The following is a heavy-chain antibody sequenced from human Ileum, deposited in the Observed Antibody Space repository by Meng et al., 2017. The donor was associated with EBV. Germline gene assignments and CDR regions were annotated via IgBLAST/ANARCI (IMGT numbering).Heavy chain of an antibody. CDR3: ARGQKGYFDL. V-gene: IGHV4-30-4*01. CDR1: GGSISSSNSY. Sequence: VKVQDSGPGLGNLSTTLALAGPVSGGSISSSNSYWSWIRQPPGKGLEWSGHIYNSGSTYYNPSLKSRITISVDTSKNQFSLKLSSVTAADTAVYYCARGQKGYFDLWGRGTLVTVSS. J-gene: IGHJ2*01. CDR2: IYNSGST.